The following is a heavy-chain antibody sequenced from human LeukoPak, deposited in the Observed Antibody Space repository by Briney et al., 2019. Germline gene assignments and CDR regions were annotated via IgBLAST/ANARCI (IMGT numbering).Heavy chain of an antibody. CDR2: IVVGSGNT. D-gene: IGHD1-26*01. CDR3: AREWELLSDAFDI. CDR1: GFTFTSSA. J-gene: IGHJ3*02. V-gene: IGHV1-58*01. Sequence: SVKVSCKASGFTFTSSAVQWVRQARGQRLEWIGWIVVGSGNTNYAQKFQERVTITRDMSTSTAYMELSSLRSEDTAVYYCAREWELLSDAFDIWGQGTMVTVSS.